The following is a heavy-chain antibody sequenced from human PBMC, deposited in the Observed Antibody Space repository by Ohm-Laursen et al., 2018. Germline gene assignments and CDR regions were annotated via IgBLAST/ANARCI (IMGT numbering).Heavy chain of an antibody. D-gene: IGHD2-15*01. CDR1: DFTVSGAW. V-gene: IGHV3-23*01. CDR3: ARDVVVVAATYLSY. Sequence: SLRLSCTASDFTVSGAWMSWVRQAPGKGLEWVPAISGSGGSTYYADSVKGRFTISRDNSKNTLYLQMNSLRAEDTAVYYCARDVVVVAATYLSYWGQGTLVTVSS. J-gene: IGHJ4*02. CDR2: ISGSGGST.